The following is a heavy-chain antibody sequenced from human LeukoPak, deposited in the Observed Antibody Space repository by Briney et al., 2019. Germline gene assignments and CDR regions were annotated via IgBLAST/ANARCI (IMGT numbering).Heavy chain of an antibody. J-gene: IGHJ4*02. CDR2: ISAYNGNT. D-gene: IGHD3-10*01. V-gene: IGHV1-18*01. Sequence: ASVNVSCKASGYTFTSYGISWVRQAPGQGLEWMGWISAYNGNTNYAQKLQGRVTMTTDTSTSTAYMELRSLRSDDTAVYYCARGRLSSGSYLDYFDYWGQGTLVTVSS. CDR3: ARGRLSSGSYLDYFDY. CDR1: GYTFTSYG.